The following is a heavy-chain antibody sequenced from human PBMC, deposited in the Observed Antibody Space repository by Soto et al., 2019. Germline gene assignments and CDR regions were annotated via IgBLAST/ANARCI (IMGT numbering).Heavy chain of an antibody. CDR2: INHSGST. CDR1: GGSFSGYY. D-gene: IGHD1-26*01. Sequence: SETLSLTCAVYGGSFSGYYWSWIRQPPGKGLEWIGEINHSGSTNYNPSLKSRVTISVDTSKNQFSLKLSSVTAADTAVYYCARRKYSTRGHGYYYYMDVWGKGTTVTVSS. V-gene: IGHV4-34*01. J-gene: IGHJ6*03. CDR3: ARRKYSTRGHGYYYYMDV.